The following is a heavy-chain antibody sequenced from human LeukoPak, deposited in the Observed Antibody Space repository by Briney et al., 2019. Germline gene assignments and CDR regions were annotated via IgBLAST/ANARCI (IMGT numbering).Heavy chain of an antibody. Sequence: SETLSLTCAVYGGSFSGYYWSWIRQPPGKGLEWIGEINHSGSTNYNPSLKSRVTISVDTSKNQFSLKLSSVTAADTAVYYCARVIAAAGTMSLFDYWGQGTLVTVSS. V-gene: IGHV4-34*01. CDR2: INHSGST. J-gene: IGHJ4*02. CDR3: ARVIAAAGTMSLFDY. CDR1: GGSFSGYY. D-gene: IGHD6-13*01.